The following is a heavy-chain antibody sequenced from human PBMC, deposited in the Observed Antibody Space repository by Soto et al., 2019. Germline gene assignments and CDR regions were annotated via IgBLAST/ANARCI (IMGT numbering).Heavy chain of an antibody. CDR3: AREGVPHPDYGDYV. J-gene: IGHJ4*02. CDR2: IYYSGST. CDR1: GGSISSGDYY. Sequence: SETLSLTCTVSGGSISSGDYYWSWIRQPPGKGLEWIGYIYYSGSTYYNPSLKSRVTISVDTSKNQFSLKLSSVTAADTAVYYCAREGVPHPDYGDYVWGQGTLVTVSS. V-gene: IGHV4-30-4*01. D-gene: IGHD4-17*01.